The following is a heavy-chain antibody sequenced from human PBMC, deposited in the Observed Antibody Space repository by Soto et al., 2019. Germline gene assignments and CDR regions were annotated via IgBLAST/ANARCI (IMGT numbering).Heavy chain of an antibody. J-gene: IGHJ6*03. CDR1: GGSISSSSYY. CDR2: IYYSGST. CDR3: ARHVDAGFGELLPYYYYYMDV. D-gene: IGHD3-10*01. Sequence: SETLSLTCTVSGGSISSSSYYWGWIRQPPGKGLEWIGSIYYSGSTYYNPSLKSRVTISVDTSKNQFSLKLSSVTAADTAVYYCARHVDAGFGELLPYYYYYMDVWGKGTTVTVSS. V-gene: IGHV4-39*01.